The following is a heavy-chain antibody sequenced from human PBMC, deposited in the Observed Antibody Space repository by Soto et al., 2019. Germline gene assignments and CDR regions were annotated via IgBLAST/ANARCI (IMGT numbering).Heavy chain of an antibody. V-gene: IGHV3-53*05. D-gene: IGHD1-26*01. J-gene: IGHJ4*02. CDR2: IYSGGST. CDR3: ARDDSGFSGSHYIDYFNY. Sequence: GGSLRLSCAASGFTVSSNYMSWVRQAPGKGLEWVSVIYSGGSTYYADSVKGRFTISRDTSAGTVYMQLSSLTSEDTAVYYCARDDSGFSGSHYIDYFNYWGQGALVTVSS. CDR1: GFTVSSNY.